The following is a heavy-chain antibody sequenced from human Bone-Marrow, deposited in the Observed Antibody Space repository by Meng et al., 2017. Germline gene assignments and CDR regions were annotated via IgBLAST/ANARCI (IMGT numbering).Heavy chain of an antibody. Sequence: LSLTCAASGFTFSSYGMHWVRQAPGKGLEWVAVIWYDGSNKYYADSVKGRFTISRDNSKNTLYLQMNSLRAEDTAVYYCARDGITKLDYWGQGTLVTVSS. V-gene: IGHV3-33*01. CDR1: GFTFSSYG. CDR3: ARDGITKLDY. D-gene: IGHD1-14*01. CDR2: IWYDGSNK. J-gene: IGHJ4*02.